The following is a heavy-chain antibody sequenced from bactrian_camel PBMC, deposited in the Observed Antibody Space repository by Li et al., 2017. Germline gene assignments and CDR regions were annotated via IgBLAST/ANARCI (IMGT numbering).Heavy chain of an antibody. CDR2: IYTGGTT. D-gene: IGHD6*01. CDR3: TKDRGRAVPAGSFDY. Sequence: QLVESGGGSVQAGGSLRLSCAASGFTSSNYCMGWFRQAPGKVREGVAAIYTGGTTLYADSVKGRFTISLDNAKNTVYLQMGSLKTEDTAMYYCTKDRGRAVPAGSFDYWAQGTQVTVS. V-gene: IGHV3S1*01. J-gene: IGHJ6*01. CDR1: GFTSSNYC.